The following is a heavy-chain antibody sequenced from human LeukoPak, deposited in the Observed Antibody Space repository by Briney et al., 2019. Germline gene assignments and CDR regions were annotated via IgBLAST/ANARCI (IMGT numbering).Heavy chain of an antibody. CDR3: ARDEITMVRGVHIDY. D-gene: IGHD3-10*01. Sequence: ASVKVSCKASGYTFTGYYLHWVRQAPGQGLEWMGRINPNSGGANYAQNFQGRVSMTRDTSISTGYMELSRLRSDDTAIYYCARDEITMVRGVHIDYWGQGTLVTVSP. V-gene: IGHV1-2*06. J-gene: IGHJ4*02. CDR2: INPNSGGA. CDR1: GYTFTGYY.